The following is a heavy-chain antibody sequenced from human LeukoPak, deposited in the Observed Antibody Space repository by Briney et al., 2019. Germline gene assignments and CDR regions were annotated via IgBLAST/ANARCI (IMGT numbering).Heavy chain of an antibody. CDR3: ASEQWLKREGVYYYYGMAV. CDR2: MNPNSGNT. V-gene: IGHV1-8*01. Sequence: ASVKVSCKASGFSSYDINWVRQATGEGLEWMGWMNPNSGNTGYAQKFQGRVTMTRNTSISTAYMELNSLRSEDTAVYYCASEQWLKREGVYYYYGMAVWGQGTTVTVSS. J-gene: IGHJ6*02. CDR1: GFSSYD. D-gene: IGHD6-19*01.